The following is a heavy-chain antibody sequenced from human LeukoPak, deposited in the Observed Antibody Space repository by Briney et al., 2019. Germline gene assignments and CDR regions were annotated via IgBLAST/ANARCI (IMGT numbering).Heavy chain of an antibody. J-gene: IGHJ4*02. Sequence: SETLSLTCAVYGGSFSDYYWSWIRQPPGKGLEWIGEINHSGSTNYNPSLKSRVPISVDASKNQFSLKLSSVTAADTAVYYCAGSIAARLDYWGQGTLVTVSS. V-gene: IGHV4-34*01. CDR3: AGSIAARLDY. CDR1: GGSFSDYY. D-gene: IGHD6-6*01. CDR2: INHSGST.